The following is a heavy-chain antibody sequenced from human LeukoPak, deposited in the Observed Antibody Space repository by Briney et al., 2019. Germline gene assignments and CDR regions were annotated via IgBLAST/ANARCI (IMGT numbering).Heavy chain of an antibody. D-gene: IGHD3-10*01. CDR2: ISYDGSNK. Sequence: GRSLRLSCAASGFTFSSYAMHWVRQAPGKGLEWVAVISYDGSNKYYADSVKGRFTISRDNSKNTLYLQMNSLRAEDTAVYYCARVFGQTGYYYGSGSYPHNTDYWGQGTLDTVSS. J-gene: IGHJ4*02. CDR3: ARVFGQTGYYYGSGSYPHNTDY. V-gene: IGHV3-30-3*01. CDR1: GFTFSSYA.